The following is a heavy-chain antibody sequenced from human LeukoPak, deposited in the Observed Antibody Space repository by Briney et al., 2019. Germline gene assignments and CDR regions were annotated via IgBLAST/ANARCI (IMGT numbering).Heavy chain of an antibody. CDR2: IIPILGIA. CDR1: GGTFSSYA. J-gene: IGHJ4*02. CDR3: ARTSFHYSYGYGGGLYFDY. Sequence: SVKVSCKASGGTFSSYAISWVRQAPGQGLEWMGRIIPILGIANYAQKFQGRVTITADKSTSTAYMELSSLRSEDAAVYYCARTSFHYSYGYGGGLYFDYWGQGTLVTVSS. V-gene: IGHV1-69*04. D-gene: IGHD5-18*01.